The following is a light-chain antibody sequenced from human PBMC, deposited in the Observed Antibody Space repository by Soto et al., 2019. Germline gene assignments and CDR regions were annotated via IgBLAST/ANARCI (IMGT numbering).Light chain of an antibody. CDR3: QQYNTWPRT. CDR2: GAS. CDR1: QSISNY. Sequence: EIVITQSPDTLSVSPGNTATLSCRASQSISNYLAWYQQKPGQAPRLLIYGASTRATAVPARFTASGSGTEFTLTISSLQSEDFAVYYCQQYNTWPRTFGQGTKV. J-gene: IGKJ1*01. V-gene: IGKV3-15*01.